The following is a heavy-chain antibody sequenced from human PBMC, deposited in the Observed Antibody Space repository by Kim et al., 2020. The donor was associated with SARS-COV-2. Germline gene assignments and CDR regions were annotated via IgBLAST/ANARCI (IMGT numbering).Heavy chain of an antibody. D-gene: IGHD1-1*01. V-gene: IGHV3-23*01. Sequence: GGSLRLSCAASGFNFRSCDMSWIRQAPGKGLEWVSDISSGGGNKYYADSVKGRFTISRDNAKTTLFLQMKRLTAEDTAVDYCARDPPGPTREITCGQ. CDR3: ARDPPGPTREIT. J-gene: IGHJ5*02. CDR1: GFNFRSCD. CDR2: ISSGGGNK.